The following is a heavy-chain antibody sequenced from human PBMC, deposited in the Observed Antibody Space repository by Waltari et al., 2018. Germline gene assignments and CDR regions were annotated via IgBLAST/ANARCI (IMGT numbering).Heavy chain of an antibody. J-gene: IGHJ4*02. Sequence: EVQLVESGGGLVEPGGSLRLSCAASGFTFSSYSMNWVRQAPGKGLEWVSSISSSSSYIYYADSVKGRFTISRDNAKNSLYLQMNSLRAEDTAVYYCARDLTKEYRPSSGSHFDYWGQGTLVTVSS. V-gene: IGHV3-21*01. CDR1: GFTFSSYS. CDR3: ARDLTKEYRPSSGSHFDY. D-gene: IGHD2-2*02. CDR2: ISSSSSYI.